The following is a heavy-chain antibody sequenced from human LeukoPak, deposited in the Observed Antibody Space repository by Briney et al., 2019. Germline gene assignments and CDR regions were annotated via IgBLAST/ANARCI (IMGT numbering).Heavy chain of an antibody. CDR3: ARKRGDYYFDY. V-gene: IGHV3-7*01. CDR2: IKQDGSEK. J-gene: IGHJ4*02. D-gene: IGHD5-12*01. Sequence: GGSLRLSCAASGFSFRNYWMSWVRQVPGKGLEWVADIKQDGSEKNYVDSVKGRFTISRDNAKNSLYLQINSLRAEDTAVYYCARKRGDYYFDYWGQGTLVSVSS. CDR1: GFSFRNYW.